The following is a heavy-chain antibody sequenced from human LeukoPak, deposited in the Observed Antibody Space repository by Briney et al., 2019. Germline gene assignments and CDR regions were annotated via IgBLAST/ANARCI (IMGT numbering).Heavy chain of an antibody. J-gene: IGHJ4*02. Sequence: SQTLSLTCAISGDSVSSNSASWNWIRQSPSRGLEWLGRTYYRSKWYNDYAVSVKSRITINSDTSKNQFSLQLNSVTPEDTAVYYCARDHGLTVVRGAIITQYYFDYWGQGTLVTVSS. CDR2: TYYRSKWYN. CDR3: ARDHGLTVVRGAIITQYYFDY. CDR1: GDSVSSNSAS. D-gene: IGHD3-10*01. V-gene: IGHV6-1*01.